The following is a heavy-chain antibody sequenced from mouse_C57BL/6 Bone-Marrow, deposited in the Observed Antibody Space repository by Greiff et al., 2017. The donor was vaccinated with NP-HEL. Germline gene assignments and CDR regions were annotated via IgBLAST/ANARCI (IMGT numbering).Heavy chain of an antibody. CDR3: ARHEGPHYYGSSFYAMDY. V-gene: IGHV1-62-2*01. CDR1: GYTFTEYT. J-gene: IGHJ4*01. CDR2: FYPGSGSI. D-gene: IGHD1-1*01. Sequence: VQLQQSGAELVKPGASVKLSCKASGYTFTEYTIHWVKQRSGQGLEWIGWFYPGSGSIKYNEKFKDKATLTADKSSSTVYMELSRLTSEDSAVYFCARHEGPHYYGSSFYAMDYWGKETSATVSS.